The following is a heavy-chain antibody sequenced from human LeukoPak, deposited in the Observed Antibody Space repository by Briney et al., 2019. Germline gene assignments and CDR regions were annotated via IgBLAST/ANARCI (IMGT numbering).Heavy chain of an antibody. CDR1: GYSFTSYW. J-gene: IGHJ3*02. CDR2: IYPGDSDT. Sequence: GESLKISCQGSGYSFTSYWIGWVRQMPGKGLEWMGIIYPGDSDTRYSPSFQGQVTISADKSISTAYLQWSSLKASDTAMYYCARRRRPATDAFDIWGQGTMVTVSS. D-gene: IGHD2-2*01. CDR3: ARRRRPATDAFDI. V-gene: IGHV5-51*01.